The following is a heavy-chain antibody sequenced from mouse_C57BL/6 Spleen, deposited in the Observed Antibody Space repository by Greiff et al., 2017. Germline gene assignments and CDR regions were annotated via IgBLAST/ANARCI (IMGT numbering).Heavy chain of an antibody. CDR3: TTGGRSSYFGY. J-gene: IGHJ2*01. V-gene: IGHV14-4*01. Sequence: EVQRVESGAELVRPGASVKLSCTASGFNIKDDYMHWVKQRPEQGLEWIGWIDPENGDTEYASKFQGKATITADTSSNTAYLQLSSLTSEDTAVYYCTTGGRSSYFGYWGQGTTLTVSS. D-gene: IGHD1-1*01. CDR2: IDPENGDT. CDR1: GFNIKDDY.